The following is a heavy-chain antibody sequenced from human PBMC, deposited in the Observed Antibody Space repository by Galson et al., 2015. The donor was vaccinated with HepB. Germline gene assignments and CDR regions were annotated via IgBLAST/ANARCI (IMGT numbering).Heavy chain of an antibody. J-gene: IGHJ3*02. CDR3: AKVFRGAVVTHPGAFDI. CDR2: ISGSGGST. V-gene: IGHV3-23*01. D-gene: IGHD4-23*01. Sequence: SLRLSCVAPGFTFSSYTLSWVRQAPGKGLEWVSAISGSGGSTYYADSVKGRFTISTDNSKNTLYLQMNSLRAEDTAVYYCAKVFRGAVVTHPGAFDIWAQGTMVTVSS. CDR1: GFTFSSYT.